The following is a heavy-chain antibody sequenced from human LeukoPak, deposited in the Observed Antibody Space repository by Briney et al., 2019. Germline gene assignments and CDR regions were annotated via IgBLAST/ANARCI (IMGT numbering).Heavy chain of an antibody. CDR1: GFTFDDFA. CDR3: AKDMWTVASTDYYYYGMDV. V-gene: IGHV3-9*01. D-gene: IGHD4-23*01. Sequence: GGSLRLSCAASGFTFDDFAMHWVRQVPEKGLEWVSGISWNSGSIGYADSVKGRFTISRDNAKNSLYLQMNSLRAEDTALYYRAKDMWTVASTDYYYYGMDVWGQGTTVTVSS. CDR2: ISWNSGSI. J-gene: IGHJ6*02.